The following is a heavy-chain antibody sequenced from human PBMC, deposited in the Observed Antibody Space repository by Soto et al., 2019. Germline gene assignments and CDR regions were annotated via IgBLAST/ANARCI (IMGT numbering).Heavy chain of an antibody. CDR3: GPTTDYYDSTGFDY. D-gene: IGHD3-22*01. V-gene: IGHV3-48*03. CDR1: GFTFSYFE. J-gene: IGHJ4*02. CDR2: ISGDGSTK. Sequence: PGGSLRLSCTASGFTFSYFEMNWVRQAPGKGLEWVSYISGDGSTKYYADSVRGRFTISRDNAKNSLYLQMNSLRAEDTAVYYCGPTTDYYDSTGFDYWGRGSLVTVSS.